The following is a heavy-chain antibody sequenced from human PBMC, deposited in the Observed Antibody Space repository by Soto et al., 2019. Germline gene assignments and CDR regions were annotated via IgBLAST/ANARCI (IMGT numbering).Heavy chain of an antibody. CDR2: ISSSSSYI. D-gene: IGHD2-2*01. V-gene: IGHV3-21*01. CDR1: GFTFSSYS. CDR3: ARAHCSSTSCYPYYGMDV. Sequence: GGSLRLSCAASGFTFSSYSMNWVRQAPGKGLEWVSSISSSSSYIYYADSVKGRFTISRDNAKNSLYLQMNSLRAEDTAVYYCARAHCSSTSCYPYYGMDVWGQGTTVTVSS. J-gene: IGHJ6*02.